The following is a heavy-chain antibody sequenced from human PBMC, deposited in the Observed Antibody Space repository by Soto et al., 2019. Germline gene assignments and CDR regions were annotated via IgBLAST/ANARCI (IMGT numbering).Heavy chain of an antibody. Sequence: GGSLRLSCAASGFTFSSYAMSWVRQAPGKGLEWVSAFSGSGVSTYYADSVKGRFTISRDNSKNTLYLQMNSLRAEDTAVYYCAKFWGIAARPYYYYGMDVWGQGTTVTVSS. CDR3: AKFWGIAARPYYYYGMDV. J-gene: IGHJ6*02. CDR1: GFTFSSYA. CDR2: FSGSGVST. D-gene: IGHD6-6*01. V-gene: IGHV3-23*01.